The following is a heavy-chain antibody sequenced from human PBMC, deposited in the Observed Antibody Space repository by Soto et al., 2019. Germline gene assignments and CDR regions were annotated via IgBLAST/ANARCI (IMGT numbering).Heavy chain of an antibody. CDR3: ARDGRTENKYYYYYYMAV. J-gene: IGHJ6*03. CDR2: ISAYNGNT. V-gene: IGHV1-18*01. Sequence: GASVKVSCKASGYTFTSYGISWVRQAPGQGLEWMGWISAYNGNTNYAQKLQGRVTMTTDTSTSTAYMELRSLRSDDTAVYYCARDGRTENKYYYYYYMAVWGKGTAVTVSS. CDR1: GYTFTSYG. D-gene: IGHD1-26*01.